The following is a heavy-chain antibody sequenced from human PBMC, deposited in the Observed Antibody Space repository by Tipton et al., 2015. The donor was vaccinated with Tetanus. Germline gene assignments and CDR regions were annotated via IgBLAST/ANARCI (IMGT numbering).Heavy chain of an antibody. J-gene: IGHJ4*02. V-gene: IGHV3-11*01. Sequence: SLRLSCEASGFAFSDYYMAWIRQAPGKGLEWVSYLSSTGTTIYHADSVKGRFTISRDNARNSMYLQMDSLRAEDTALYYCASGRTLDYWGQGTLVTVSS. CDR3: ASGRTLDY. CDR1: GFAFSDYY. CDR2: LSSTGTTI.